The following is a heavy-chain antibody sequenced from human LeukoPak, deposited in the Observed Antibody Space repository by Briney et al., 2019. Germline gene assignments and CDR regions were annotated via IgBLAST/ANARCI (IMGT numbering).Heavy chain of an antibody. V-gene: IGHV1-2*02. CDR3: ASYSWMRKYSSSPELKAFDI. J-gene: IGHJ3*02. Sequence: GASVKVSCKASGYTFTGYYMHWVRQAPGQGLEWMGWINPNSGGTNYAQKFQGRVTMTRDTSISTAYMELSRLRSDDTAVYYCASYSWMRKYSSSPELKAFDIWGQGTMVTVSS. D-gene: IGHD6-6*01. CDR2: INPNSGGT. CDR1: GYTFTGYY.